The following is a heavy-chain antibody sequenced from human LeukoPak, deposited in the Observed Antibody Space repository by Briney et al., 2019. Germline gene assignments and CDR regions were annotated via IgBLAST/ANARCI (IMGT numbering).Heavy chain of an antibody. CDR2: ISGSGGST. J-gene: IGHJ6*04. D-gene: IGHD3-10*01. CDR3: AKVPYYYGSGREAEGMDV. V-gene: IGHV3-23*01. CDR1: GFTFSSYG. Sequence: PGGSPRLSCAASGFTFSSYGMSWVRQAPGKGLEWVSAISGSGGSTYYADSVKGRFTISRDNSKNTLYLQMNSLRAEDTAVYYCAKVPYYYGSGREAEGMDVWGKGTTVTISS.